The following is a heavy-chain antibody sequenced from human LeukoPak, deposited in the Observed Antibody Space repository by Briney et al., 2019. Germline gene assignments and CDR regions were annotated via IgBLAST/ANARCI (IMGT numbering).Heavy chain of an antibody. CDR3: ASTVKYSGSYSIDY. CDR1: GYTFTSYG. CDR2: INPNSGGT. V-gene: IGHV1-2*02. D-gene: IGHD1-26*01. Sequence: ASVKVSCKASGYTFTSYGISWVRQAPGQGLEWMGWINPNSGGTNYAQKFQGRVTMTRDTSISTAYMELSRLRSDDTAVYYCASTVKYSGSYSIDYWGQGTLVTVSS. J-gene: IGHJ4*02.